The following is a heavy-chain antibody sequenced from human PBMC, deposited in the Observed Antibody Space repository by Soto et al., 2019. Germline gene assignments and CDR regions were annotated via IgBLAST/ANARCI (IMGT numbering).Heavy chain of an antibody. D-gene: IGHD2-15*01. J-gene: IGHJ4*02. Sequence: QITLKESGPTLVKPTQTLTLTCTFSGFSLSTTEVGVGWIRQPPGKALEWLAVIYWNDHNYYSPALNSRLTITKHTSKNQVVLTMTNMDPVDTAIYFCAHRRVASSETYQSGGFDYWGQGTLVTVSS. V-gene: IGHV2-5*01. CDR3: AHRRVASSETYQSGGFDY. CDR2: IYWNDHN. CDR1: GFSLSTTEVG.